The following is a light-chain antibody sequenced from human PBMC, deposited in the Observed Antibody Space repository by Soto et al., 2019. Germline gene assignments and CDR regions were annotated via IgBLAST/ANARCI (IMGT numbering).Light chain of an antibody. V-gene: IGLV1-47*01. CDR2: RNN. J-gene: IGLJ1*01. CDR3: AAWDASLSGTLYV. Sequence: QSVLTQPPSASGTPGQRVTISCSGSSSNIGSNYVYWYQQLPGTAPKLLIYRNNQRPSGVPDRFSCSKSGTSASLAISGLRSEYEADYYCAAWDASLSGTLYVFGTGTKLTVL. CDR1: SSNIGSNY.